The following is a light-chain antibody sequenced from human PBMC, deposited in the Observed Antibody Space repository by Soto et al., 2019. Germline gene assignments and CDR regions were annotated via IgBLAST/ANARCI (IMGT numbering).Light chain of an antibody. V-gene: IGLV2-14*03. J-gene: IGLJ2*01. CDR3: SSYTGSAALVV. CDR1: SIDVGGYNY. CDR2: DVS. Sequence: QSVLTQPASVSGSLGQSITISCTGTSIDVGGYNYVSWYQQHPGQAHKLLIYDVSHRPSGISYRFSGSKSGNTASLTISGLQAEDEADYYCSSYTGSAALVVFGGGTKLTVL.